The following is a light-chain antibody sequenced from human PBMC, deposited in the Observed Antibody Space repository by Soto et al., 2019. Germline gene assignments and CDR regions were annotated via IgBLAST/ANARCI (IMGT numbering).Light chain of an antibody. J-gene: IGKJ1*01. CDR1: QSISYW. CDR3: QQYNTYST. V-gene: IGKV1-5*01. Sequence: DIQMTQSPSTLSASVGDRLTITCRASQSISYWLAWYQQKPGKAPKLLIYDASSLESGVPSRFSGSGSGTEFTLTISRLQPDDFATYYCQQYNTYSTFGQGTKVDI. CDR2: DAS.